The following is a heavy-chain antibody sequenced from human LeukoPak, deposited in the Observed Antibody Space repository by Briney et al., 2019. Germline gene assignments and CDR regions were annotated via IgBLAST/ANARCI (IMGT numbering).Heavy chain of an antibody. CDR1: GLTFSTFG. Sequence: GGSLRLSCAATGLTFSTFGMHWVRQPPGKGLEWVAFIRYDASNKYYEDSVKGRFTISRDNSKNEVYLEMSRLRPEDSALYDAHDAWGRGTLVTVSS. CDR2: IRYDASNK. V-gene: IGHV3-30*02. D-gene: IGHD2-8*01. CDR3: HDA. J-gene: IGHJ4*02.